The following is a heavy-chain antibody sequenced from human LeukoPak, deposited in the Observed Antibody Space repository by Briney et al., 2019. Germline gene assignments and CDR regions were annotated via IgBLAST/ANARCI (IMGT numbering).Heavy chain of an antibody. D-gene: IGHD3-3*01. Sequence: ASVKVSCKASGYTFTSYYMHWVRQAPGQGLEWMGIINPSGGSTSYAQKFQGRVTMTRDTSTSTVYMELSSLRSEDTAVYYCARERGPSWSGGDLYYFDYWGQGTLVTVSS. J-gene: IGHJ4*02. V-gene: IGHV1-46*01. CDR3: ARERGPSWSGGDLYYFDY. CDR2: INPSGGST. CDR1: GYTFTSYY.